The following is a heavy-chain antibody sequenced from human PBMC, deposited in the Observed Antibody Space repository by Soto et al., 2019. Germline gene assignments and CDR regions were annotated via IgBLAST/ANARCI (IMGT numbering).Heavy chain of an antibody. CDR1: GFTFSDYA. D-gene: IGHD1-26*01. CDR2: FSGSGTAT. CDR3: AKRAETSIVGTTRYFDY. J-gene: IGHJ4*02. V-gene: IGHV3-23*01. Sequence: EVQLLESGGGLAQPGGSLRLSCAASGFTFSDYAMSWVRQAPGKGLEWVSTFSGSGTATYYADSVKGRFTISRDNSKNTLFLQMNSLSAEDTAVYYCAKRAETSIVGTTRYFDYWGQGTLVTVSS.